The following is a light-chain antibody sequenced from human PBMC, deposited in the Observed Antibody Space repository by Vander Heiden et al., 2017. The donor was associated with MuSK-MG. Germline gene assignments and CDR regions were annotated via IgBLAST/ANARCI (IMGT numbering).Light chain of an antibody. CDR3: SAWDDSLGGVF. V-gene: IGLV1-44*01. J-gene: IGLJ2*01. CDR1: SSNIGSNA. CDR2: RDN. Sequence: QSVLTQPPSVSVPPGQRVTISCSGSSSNIGSNAVNWYRHLPGTAPELLIYRDNQRPSGVPARFSGSKSGTSASLAISGLQAEDEADYYCSAWDDSLGGVFFGGGTKLTVL.